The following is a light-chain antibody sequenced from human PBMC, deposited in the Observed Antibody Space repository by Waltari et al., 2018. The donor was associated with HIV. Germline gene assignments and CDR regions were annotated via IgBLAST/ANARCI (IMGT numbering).Light chain of an antibody. Sequence: DIMMTQSPLSLPVTPGEPASIPCRSSQSLLHSNGYNYLDWYLHKPGQSPQLLIYLGSNRASGVPDRFSGSGSGTDFTLKINRVEAEDVGIYYCRQGLQTPQVTFGGGTKVEIK. J-gene: IGKJ4*01. CDR2: LGS. CDR1: QSLLHSNGYNY. V-gene: IGKV2-28*01. CDR3: RQGLQTPQVT.